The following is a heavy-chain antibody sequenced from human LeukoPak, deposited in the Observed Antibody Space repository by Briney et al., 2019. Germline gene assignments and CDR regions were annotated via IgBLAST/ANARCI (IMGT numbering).Heavy chain of an antibody. V-gene: IGHV1-69*05. CDR2: IIPIFGTP. D-gene: IGHD4-17*01. Sequence: ASVKVSCKASGGTFSSYAISWVRQAPGQGLEWMGGIIPIFGTPNYAQKFQGRVTMTRNTSISTAYMELSSLRSEDTAVYYCAKDQMTTVTTGRLYYYAMDVWGQGTTVTVSS. J-gene: IGHJ6*02. CDR1: GGTFSSYA. CDR3: AKDQMTTVTTGRLYYYAMDV.